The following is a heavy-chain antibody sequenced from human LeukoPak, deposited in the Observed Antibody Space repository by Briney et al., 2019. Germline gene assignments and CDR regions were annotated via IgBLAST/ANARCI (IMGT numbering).Heavy chain of an antibody. CDR3: TREPRRYFYDGSGYSDY. CDR1: GFPFGDYA. J-gene: IGHJ4*02. CDR2: TRSKAYGGTP. Sequence: GGSLRLSCTASGFPFGDYAVAWVRQAPGRGLEWVGFTRSKAYGGTPEYAASVKGRFTISRDDSKSIAYPQMNSLKTEDTAVYFCTREPRRYFYDGSGYSDYWGQGTLVTVSS. V-gene: IGHV3-49*04. D-gene: IGHD3-22*01.